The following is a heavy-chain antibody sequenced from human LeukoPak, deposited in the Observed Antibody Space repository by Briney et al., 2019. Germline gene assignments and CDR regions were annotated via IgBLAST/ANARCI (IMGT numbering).Heavy chain of an antibody. V-gene: IGHV3-7*01. CDR2: IKQDGSQI. CDR3: TRSPEGRPIAY. J-gene: IGHJ4*02. D-gene: IGHD3-10*01. CDR1: GFTFTNYW. Sequence: PGGSLRLSCAAPGFTFTNYWMNWVRQAPGKGLEGVAHIKQDGSQIYYVDSVKGRFTISRDNAKSSLYLQMNSLRAEDTALYYCTRSPEGRPIAYWSQGTLVTVSS.